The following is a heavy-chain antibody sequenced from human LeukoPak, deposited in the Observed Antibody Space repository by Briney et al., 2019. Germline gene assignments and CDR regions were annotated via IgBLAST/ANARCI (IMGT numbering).Heavy chain of an antibody. J-gene: IGHJ4*02. CDR3: ARDPQKSVSSGWHLDY. Sequence: ASVKVSCKASGYTFTSYYMHWVRQAPGQGLEWMGIINPSGGSTSYAQKFQGRVTMTRDTSTSTVYMELSSLRSEDTAVYYCARDPQKSVSSGWHLDYWGQGTLVTVSS. CDR1: GYTFTSYY. V-gene: IGHV1-46*01. CDR2: INPSGGST. D-gene: IGHD6-19*01.